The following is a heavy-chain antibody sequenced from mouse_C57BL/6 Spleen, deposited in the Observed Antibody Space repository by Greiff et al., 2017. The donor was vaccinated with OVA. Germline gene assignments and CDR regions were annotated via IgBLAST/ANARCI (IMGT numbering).Heavy chain of an antibody. V-gene: IGHV5-17*01. J-gene: IGHJ2*01. CDR3: AKGTTVPSPLYFDY. Sequence: DVHLVESGGGLVKPGGSLKLSCAASGFTFSDYGMHWVRQAPEKGLEWVAYISSGSSTIYYADTVKGRFTISRDNAKNTRFLQMTSLRSEDTAMYYCAKGTTVPSPLYFDYWGQGTTLTVSS. CDR2: ISSGSSTI. D-gene: IGHD1-1*01. CDR1: GFTFSDYG.